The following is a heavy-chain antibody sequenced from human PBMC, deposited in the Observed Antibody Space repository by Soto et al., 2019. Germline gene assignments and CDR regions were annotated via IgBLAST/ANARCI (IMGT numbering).Heavy chain of an antibody. Sequence: GASVKVSCKASGYTFTSYYMHWVRQAPGQGLEWMGIINPSGGSTSYAQKFQGRVTMTRDTSTSTVYMELSSLRSEDTAVYYCARDLYCGGDCYYAFDIWGQGTMVT. J-gene: IGHJ3*02. CDR2: INPSGGST. V-gene: IGHV1-46*01. CDR3: ARDLYCGGDCYYAFDI. CDR1: GYTFTSYY. D-gene: IGHD2-21*02.